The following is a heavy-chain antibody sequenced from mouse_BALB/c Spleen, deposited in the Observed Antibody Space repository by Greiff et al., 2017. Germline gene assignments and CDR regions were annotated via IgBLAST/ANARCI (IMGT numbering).Heavy chain of an antibody. J-gene: IGHJ2*01. D-gene: IGHD1-1*01. CDR2: INPSTGYT. CDR1: GYTFTSYW. CDR3: APITTGY. Sequence: QVQLQQSGAELAKPGASVKMSCKASGYTFTSYWMHWVKQRPGQGLEWIGYINPSTGYTEYNQKFKDKATLTADKSSSTAYMQLSSLTSEDSAVYYCAPITTGYWGQGTTLTVSS. V-gene: IGHV1-7*01.